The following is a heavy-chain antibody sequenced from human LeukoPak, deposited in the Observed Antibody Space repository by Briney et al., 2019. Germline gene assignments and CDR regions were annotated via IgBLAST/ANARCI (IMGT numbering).Heavy chain of an antibody. CDR1: GVTFSSYG. D-gene: IGHD2-2*01. CDR3: ARYCSSTNCPHYSMDV. CDR2: ISYDGSNK. V-gene: IGHV3-30*03. Sequence: PGGSLRLSCAASGVTFSSYGMHWVRQAPGKGLEWVAVISYDGSNKYYADSVKGRFTISRDNSKNTLYVQINSLKTEDTAVYYCARYCSSTNCPHYSMDVWGKGTTVTVSS. J-gene: IGHJ6*03.